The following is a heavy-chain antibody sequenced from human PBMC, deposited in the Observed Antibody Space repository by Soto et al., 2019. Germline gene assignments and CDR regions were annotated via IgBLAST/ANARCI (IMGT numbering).Heavy chain of an antibody. V-gene: IGHV4-30-2*02. D-gene: IGHD3-22*01. CDR2: IYHGEST. CDR3: VRSRDNGYYTYFDY. Sequence: SETLSLTCAVSGGSISSGGYSWSWIRQPPGKGLEWIGYIYHGESTYYNPSLKSRVTISIDRSKNQFSLKLSSVTAADTAVYYCVRSRDNGYYTYFDYWGQGTLVTVSS. CDR1: GGSISSGGYS. J-gene: IGHJ4*02.